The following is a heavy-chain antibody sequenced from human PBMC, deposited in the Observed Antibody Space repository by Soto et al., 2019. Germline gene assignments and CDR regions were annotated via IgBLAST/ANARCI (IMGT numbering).Heavy chain of an antibody. V-gene: IGHV4-34*01. CDR1: GGSFSGYY. D-gene: IGHD6-6*01. CDR2: INHSGST. CDR3: ARGRRQLVPYYYYYYGMDV. Sequence: SETLSLTCAVYGGSFSGYYWSWIRQPPGKGLEWIGEINHSGSTNYNPSLKSRVTISVDTSKNQFSLKLSSVTAADTAVYYCARGRRQLVPYYYYYYGMDVWGQGTTVTVSS. J-gene: IGHJ6*02.